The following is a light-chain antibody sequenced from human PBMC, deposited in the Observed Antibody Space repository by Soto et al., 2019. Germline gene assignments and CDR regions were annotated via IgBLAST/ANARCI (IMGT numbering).Light chain of an antibody. V-gene: IGKV1D-12*01. CDR2: TAS. CDR3: QQTTTFPLT. J-gene: IGKJ4*01. Sequence: DIQMTQSPSSVSASVGDRVTITCRASQGVSTWLAWYQQKPGKAPNLLIYTASSLQSGVPSRFSGSGSGTDFTRTISRLQPEDFATYYCQQTTTFPLTVGGGTKVEI. CDR1: QGVSTW.